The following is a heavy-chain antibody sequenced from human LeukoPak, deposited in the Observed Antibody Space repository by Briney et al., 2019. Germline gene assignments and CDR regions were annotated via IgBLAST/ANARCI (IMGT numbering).Heavy chain of an antibody. CDR2: IYTSGST. J-gene: IGHJ6*03. CDR1: GDSISSYY. V-gene: IGHV4-4*09. Sequence: SETLSLTCTVSGDSISSYYWSWIRQPPGKGLEWIGYIYTSGSTNYNPSLKSRVTISVDTSKNQFSLKLSSVTAADTAVYYCGRHYGHSGYYYYMDVWGKGTTVTVSS. CDR3: GRHYGHSGYYYYMDV. D-gene: IGHD5-12*01.